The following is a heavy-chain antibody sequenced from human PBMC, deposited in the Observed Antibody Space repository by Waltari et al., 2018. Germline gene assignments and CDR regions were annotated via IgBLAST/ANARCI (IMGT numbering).Heavy chain of an antibody. CDR1: GDSIAGYF. CDR3: ARGRGGSGSQPLSWFDP. V-gene: IGHV4-59*01. D-gene: IGHD3-10*01. J-gene: IGHJ5*02. CDR2: IYDVGTT. Sequence: QVQLRESGPRLVKPSETLSLTCSVSGDSIAGYFWAWIRQPPGKGLQFIGYIYDVGTTSYNPYLASRVAMSVDTSKNHFSLRLTSMTAADTAFYYCARGRGGSGSQPLSWFDPWGPGTLVTVSS.